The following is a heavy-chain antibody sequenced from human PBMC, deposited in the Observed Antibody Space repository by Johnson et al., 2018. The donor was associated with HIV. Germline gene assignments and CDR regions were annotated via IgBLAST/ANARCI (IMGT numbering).Heavy chain of an antibody. V-gene: IGHV3-7*03. D-gene: IGHD2-21*02. CDR2: INQDGSEK. Sequence: VQLVESGGGLIQPGGSLRLSCAASGFTVSSNYMSWVRQAPGKGLEWVANINQDGSEKYYVGSLEGRLTISRDNAKTSLYLQMNSLRAEDTAVYYCARDLLIAYCGGDCWDAFDIWGQGTKVTVSS. J-gene: IGHJ3*02. CDR1: GFTVSSNY. CDR3: ARDLLIAYCGGDCWDAFDI.